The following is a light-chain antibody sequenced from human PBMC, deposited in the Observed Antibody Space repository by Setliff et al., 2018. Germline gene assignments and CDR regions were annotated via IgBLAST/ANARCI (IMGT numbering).Light chain of an antibody. J-gene: IGLJ2*01. V-gene: IGLV2-14*03. Sequence: ALTQPASVSGSPAQSITISCTGTSSDIGRYDFVSWYQHLPGKAPQLLIFSVNNRPSQISDRFSASKSGDTASLTISGLQAEDEAVYYCCSYTPTMGVVFGGGTKVT. CDR1: SSDIGRYDF. CDR3: CSYTPTMGVV. CDR2: SVN.